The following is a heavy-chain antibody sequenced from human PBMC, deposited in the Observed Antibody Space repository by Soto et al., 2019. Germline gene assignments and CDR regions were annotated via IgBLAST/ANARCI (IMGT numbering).Heavy chain of an antibody. CDR2: ISDDGSKE. J-gene: IGHJ4*02. CDR3: ARDVYYDFWSGFNTHPYYFDY. CDR1: EFSFNIYT. Sequence: GGSLRLSCAASEFSFNIYTMHWVRQAPGKGLEWVAVISDDGSKEYYADSVKGRFTISRDNSKNTLNLQMNSLRAEDTAVYYCARDVYYDFWSGFNTHPYYFDYWGQGTLVTVSS. D-gene: IGHD3-3*01. V-gene: IGHV3-30-3*01.